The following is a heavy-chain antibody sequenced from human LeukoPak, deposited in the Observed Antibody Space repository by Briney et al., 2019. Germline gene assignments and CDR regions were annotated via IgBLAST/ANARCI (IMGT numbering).Heavy chain of an antibody. CDR3: ATGPGYSGSGQ. V-gene: IGHV3-30*04. CDR1: GFTFNSFP. CDR2: ISFDGSDK. D-gene: IGHD3-10*01. Sequence: SGRPLRLSCAASGFTFNSFPMHWVRQAPGKGLEWVGLISFDGSDKSYADSVEGRFTISRDNSKNTLYLQMNSLSAEDTAVYYCATGPGYSGSGQWGQGALVTVSS. J-gene: IGHJ4*02.